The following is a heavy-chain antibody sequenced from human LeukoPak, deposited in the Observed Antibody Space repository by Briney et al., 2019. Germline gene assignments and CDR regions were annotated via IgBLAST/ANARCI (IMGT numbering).Heavy chain of an antibody. D-gene: IGHD3-3*01. CDR3: TTDREPYDFWSGYLDY. Sequence: GGSLRLSCAASGFTFSSYSMNWARQAPGKGLEWVSSISSSNSYIYYADSVKGRFTISRDNAKNSLYLQMNSLRAEDTGVYYCTTDREPYDFWSGYLDYWGQGTLVTVSS. CDR1: GFTFSSYS. CDR2: ISSSNSYI. J-gene: IGHJ4*02. V-gene: IGHV3-21*01.